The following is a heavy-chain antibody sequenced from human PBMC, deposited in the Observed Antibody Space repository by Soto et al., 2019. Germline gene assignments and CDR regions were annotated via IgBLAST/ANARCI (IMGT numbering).Heavy chain of an antibody. Sequence: QVQLVQSGAEVKKPGASVKVSCKASGYSFTRYGISWVRQAPGQGLEGRGWISAHNGNTDYAQTRQGRVIVTRDPSTSTAYMELRSLRSDDTAVYYCARGRYGDYWGQGALVTVSS. D-gene: IGHD1-1*01. CDR2: ISAHNGNT. J-gene: IGHJ4*02. CDR1: GYSFTRYG. V-gene: IGHV1-18*01. CDR3: ARGRYGDY.